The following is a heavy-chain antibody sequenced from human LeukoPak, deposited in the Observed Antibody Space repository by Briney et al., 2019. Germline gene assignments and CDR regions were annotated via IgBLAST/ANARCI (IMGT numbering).Heavy chain of an antibody. CDR1: GFTFSPYW. J-gene: IGHJ4*02. V-gene: IGHV3-74*01. CDR3: AKEKKSGGWPLDY. Sequence: GGSLRLSCAASGFTFSPYWMHWVRQAPGKGLVWVSRINSDGSSTRYADSVKGRFTVSRDDSKSTLFLQMSSLRADDTALYYCAKEKKSGGWPLDYWGQGTLVTVSS. D-gene: IGHD2-15*01. CDR2: INSDGSST.